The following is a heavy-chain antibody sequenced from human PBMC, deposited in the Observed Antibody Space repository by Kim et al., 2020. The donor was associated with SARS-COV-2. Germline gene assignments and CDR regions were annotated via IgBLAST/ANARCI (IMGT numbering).Heavy chain of an antibody. CDR3: AKALRHYDWNDFYTRVFD. D-gene: IGHD5-12*01. V-gene: IGHV3-23*01. CDR2: ITGSGST. J-gene: IGHJ3*01. Sequence: GGSLRLSCAASGFTFSIYGMNWVRQSPEKGLEWVSGITGSGSTFYPDSVRGRFTISRDNSKDTLYLQMNNLRAEDTAAYYCAKALRHYDWNDFYTRVFD. CDR1: GFTFSIYG.